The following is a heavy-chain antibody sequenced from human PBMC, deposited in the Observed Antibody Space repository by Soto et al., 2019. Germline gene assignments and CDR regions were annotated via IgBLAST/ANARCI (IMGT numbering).Heavy chain of an antibody. CDR2: IYYSGST. J-gene: IGHJ6*02. D-gene: IGHD3-10*01. CDR3: ARHGYYYGSGSYDRYYYYGMDV. Sequence: SETLSLTCTVSGGSISSYYWSWIRQPPGKGLEWVGYIYYSGSTNYNPSLKSRVTISVDTSKNQFSLKLSSVTAADTAVYYCARHGYYYGSGSYDRYYYYGMDVWGQGTTVTVSS. CDR1: GGSISSYY. V-gene: IGHV4-59*08.